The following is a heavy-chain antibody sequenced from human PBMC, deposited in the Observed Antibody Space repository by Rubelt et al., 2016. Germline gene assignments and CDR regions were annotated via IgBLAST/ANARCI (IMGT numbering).Heavy chain of an antibody. D-gene: IGHD1-1*01. J-gene: IGHJ3*02. CDR3: ARGGATTDAFDI. Sequence: GYIYYSGSTNYNPSLKSRVTISVDTSKNQFSLKLSSVTAADTAVYYCARGGATTDAFDIWGQGTMVTVSS. V-gene: IGHV4-59*12. CDR2: IYYSGST.